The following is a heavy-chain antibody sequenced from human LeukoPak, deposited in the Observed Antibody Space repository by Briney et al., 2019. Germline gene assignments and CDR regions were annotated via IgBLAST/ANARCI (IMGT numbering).Heavy chain of an antibody. D-gene: IGHD6-19*01. CDR3: ARDLESSGWPDY. CDR1: GFTFSSYS. J-gene: IGHJ4*02. V-gene: IGHV3-21*01. Sequence: GGSLRLSCAASGFTFSSYSMNWVRQAPGKGLEWVSSISSSSSYIYYADSVKGRFTISRDNAKNSLYLQMDSLRAEDTAVYYCARDLESSGWPDYWGQGTLVTVSS. CDR2: ISSSSSYI.